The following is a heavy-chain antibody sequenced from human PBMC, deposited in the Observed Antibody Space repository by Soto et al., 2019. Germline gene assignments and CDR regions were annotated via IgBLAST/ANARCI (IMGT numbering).Heavy chain of an antibody. CDR2: ISYDGSKQ. Sequence: KGLEWMSFISYDGSKQYYADSMKGRLTISRDNSKDTVYLEMNSLRAEDTAVFYCVFHAEDGIRGRCTVSAFLLNRSSDL. J-gene: IGHJ2*01. CDR3: VFHAEDGIRGRCTVSAFLLNRSSDL. D-gene: IGHD1-20*01. V-gene: IGHV3-30*03.